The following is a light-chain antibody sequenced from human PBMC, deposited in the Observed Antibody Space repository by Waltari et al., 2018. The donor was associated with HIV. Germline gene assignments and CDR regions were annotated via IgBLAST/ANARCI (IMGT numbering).Light chain of an antibody. J-gene: IGKJ2*01. CDR2: GAS. Sequence: DIQMTQSPSPLSASVGDTVVISCRASQSITYFLNWYQLKPGKPPALLISGASSLQSGVPSRFVGSGSGTDFTLTIKNLQPGDFATYFCQQSDSFPYTFGPGTKLDI. CDR3: QQSDSFPYT. V-gene: IGKV1-39*01. CDR1: QSITYF.